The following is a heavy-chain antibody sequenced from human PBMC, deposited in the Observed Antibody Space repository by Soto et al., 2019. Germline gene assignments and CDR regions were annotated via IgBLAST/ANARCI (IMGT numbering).Heavy chain of an antibody. Sequence: WASVKVSCKASGYTFTRYAIHWVRQAPGQRLEWMGWINSGKGNTKYSEKFQGGVTITSDTSASTAYMDLSSLRSEDTAMYYCARAGDDCSAANCYVIDYWGQGTLVTVSS. CDR1: GYTFTRYA. J-gene: IGHJ4*02. V-gene: IGHV1-3*04. CDR3: ARAGDDCSAANCYVIDY. CDR2: INSGKGNT. D-gene: IGHD2-2*01.